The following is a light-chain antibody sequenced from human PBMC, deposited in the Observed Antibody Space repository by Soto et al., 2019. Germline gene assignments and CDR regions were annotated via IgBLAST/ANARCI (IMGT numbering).Light chain of an antibody. Sequence: QTVVTQEPSFSVSPGGTVTLTCGLNSGSVSTNYYPAWYQQTPGQAPRALIYHTNTRSSGVPDRISGSILGNRAALTISGAQADDESDYYCVLYITGGTWVFGGGTKLTVL. CDR3: VLYITGGTWV. J-gene: IGLJ3*02. V-gene: IGLV8-61*01. CDR2: HTN. CDR1: SGSVSTNYY.